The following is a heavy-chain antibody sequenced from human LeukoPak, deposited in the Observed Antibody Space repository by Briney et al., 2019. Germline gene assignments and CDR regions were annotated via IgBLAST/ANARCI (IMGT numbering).Heavy chain of an antibody. V-gene: IGHV4-34*01. CDR3: ARDKGEGDAFDI. J-gene: IGHJ3*02. CDR1: GGSFSGYY. Sequence: SETLSLTCAVYGGSFSGYYWSWIRQPPGKGLEWIGEINHSGSTNYNPSLKSRVTISVDTSKNQFSLKLSSVTAADTAVYYCARDKGEGDAFDIWGQGTMVTVSS. D-gene: IGHD3-10*01. CDR2: INHSGST.